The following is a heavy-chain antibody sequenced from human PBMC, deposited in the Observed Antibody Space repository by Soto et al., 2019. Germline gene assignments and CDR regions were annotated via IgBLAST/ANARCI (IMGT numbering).Heavy chain of an antibody. CDR2: IKSKTDGGTT. CDR1: GFTFSNAW. CDR3: TTETYSYGRPYYFDY. V-gene: IGHV3-15*01. Sequence: PGGSLRLSCAASGFTFSNAWMSWVRQAPGKGLEWVGRIKSKTDGGTTDYAAPVKGRFTISRDDSKNTLYLQMNSLKTEDTAVYYCTTETYSYGRPYYFDYWGQGTLVTVSS. D-gene: IGHD5-18*01. J-gene: IGHJ4*02.